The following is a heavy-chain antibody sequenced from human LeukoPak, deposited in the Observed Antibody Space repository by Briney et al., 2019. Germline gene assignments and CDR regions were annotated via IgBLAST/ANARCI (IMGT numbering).Heavy chain of an antibody. J-gene: IGHJ4*02. CDR2: IYYTGNT. CDR3: ARQTGSGLFTLP. Sequence: ASETLSLTCTVSGVSISSSNSYWGWIRQPPGKGLEWIGSIYYTGNTYYNASLKSRVTISIDTSKNQISLRLTSVTATDTAMYYCARQTGSGLFTLPGGQGTLVTVSS. D-gene: IGHD3/OR15-3a*01. CDR1: GVSISSSNSY. V-gene: IGHV4-39*01.